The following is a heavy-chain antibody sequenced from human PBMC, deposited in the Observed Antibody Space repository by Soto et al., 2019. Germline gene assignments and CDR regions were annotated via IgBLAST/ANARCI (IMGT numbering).Heavy chain of an antibody. J-gene: IGHJ4*02. CDR2: MNPNSGNT. CDR1: GYTFTSYD. CDR3: ARVFRVLYYYGSGSYDY. Sequence: ASVEVSCKASGYTFTSYDINWVRQATGQGLEWMGWMNPNSGNTGYAQKFQGRVTMTRNTSISTAYMELSSLRSEDTAVYYCARVFRVLYYYGSGSYDYWGQGTLVTVSS. V-gene: IGHV1-8*01. D-gene: IGHD3-10*01.